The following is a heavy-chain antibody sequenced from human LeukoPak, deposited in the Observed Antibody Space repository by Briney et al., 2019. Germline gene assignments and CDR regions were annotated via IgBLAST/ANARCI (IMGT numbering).Heavy chain of an antibody. CDR1: GGSISTYY. CDR2: IYYRGST. CDR3: ARGGYTTGGYWYLDL. V-gene: IGHV4-59*01. D-gene: IGHD4-17*01. Sequence: SETLSLTCTVPGGSISTYYWSWIRQPPGKGLEWIGYIYYRGSTNYNPSLKSRVTILVDTSKNQFSLKLSSVTAADTAVYYCARGGYTTGGYWYLDLWGRGTLVTVSS. J-gene: IGHJ2*01.